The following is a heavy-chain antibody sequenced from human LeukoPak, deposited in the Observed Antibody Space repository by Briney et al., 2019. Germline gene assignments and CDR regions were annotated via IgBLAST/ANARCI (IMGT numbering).Heavy chain of an antibody. CDR3: AAITMVRGVIPGAFDP. J-gene: IGHJ5*02. CDR1: GGSFSGYC. CDR2: INHSGST. D-gene: IGHD3-10*01. Sequence: SETLSLTCAVYGGSFSGYCWSWIRQPPGKGLEWIGEINHSGSTNYNPSLKSRVTISVDTSKNQFSLKLSSVTAADTAVYYCAAITMVRGVIPGAFDPWGQGTLVTVSS. V-gene: IGHV4-34*01.